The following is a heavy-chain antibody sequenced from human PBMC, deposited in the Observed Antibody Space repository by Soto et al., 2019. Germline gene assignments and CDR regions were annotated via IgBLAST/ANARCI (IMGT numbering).Heavy chain of an antibody. Sequence: QVQLVESGGGLVKPGGSLRLSCAASGFTFSDYYMSWIRHAPGKGLEWVSYISSSGSTIYYADSVTGRFTISRDNAKNSLSVQMNSLRAGDTAVYYCARLGHRNQVGWENYYYYYYMDVWGKGTTVTVSS. J-gene: IGHJ6*03. CDR2: ISSSGSTI. V-gene: IGHV3-11*01. D-gene: IGHD1-26*01. CDR1: GFTFSDYY. CDR3: ARLGHRNQVGWENYYYYYYMDV.